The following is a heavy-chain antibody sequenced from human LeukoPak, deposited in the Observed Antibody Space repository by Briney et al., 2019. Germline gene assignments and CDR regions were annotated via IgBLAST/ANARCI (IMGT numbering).Heavy chain of an antibody. D-gene: IGHD3-22*01. CDR2: IYYSGST. CDR3: ARLSLYGGWLYLDY. V-gene: IGHV4-59*01. Sequence: SETLSLTCTVSGGSISSYYWSWIRQPPGKGLEWIGYIYYSGSTNYNPSLKSRVTISVDTSKNQFSLKLSSVTAADTAVYYCARLSLYGGWLYLDYWGQGTLVTVSS. J-gene: IGHJ4*02. CDR1: GGSISSYY.